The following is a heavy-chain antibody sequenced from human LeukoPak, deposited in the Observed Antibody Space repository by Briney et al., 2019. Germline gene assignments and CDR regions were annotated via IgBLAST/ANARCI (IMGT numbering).Heavy chain of an antibody. CDR3: ARVGHIVAAGTYDW. CDR2: ISYRGSN. V-gene: IGHV4-59*08. D-gene: IGHD6-13*01. CDR1: GASISSYY. Sequence: SETLSLTCTVSGASISSYYWSWIRQPPGKGLEWIGYISYRGSNNYNPSLKRRVTISADTSKSQFSLNLSSVTAADTAVYYCARVGHIVAAGTYDWWGQGTLVTVSS. J-gene: IGHJ4*02.